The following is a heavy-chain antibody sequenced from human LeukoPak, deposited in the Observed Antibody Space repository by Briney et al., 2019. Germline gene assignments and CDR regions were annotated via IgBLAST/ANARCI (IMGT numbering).Heavy chain of an antibody. Sequence: PSETLSLTCTVSGGSISSYYWSWLRQPAGKGLEWIGRIYNGGSTNYNPSLKSRVTMSVDKSKNQFSLKLSYVTAADTAVYNCARDVWFGESNYYYYGMDVWGQGATVTVSS. V-gene: IGHV4-4*07. CDR3: ARDVWFGESNYYYYGMDV. CDR1: GGSISSYY. D-gene: IGHD3-10*01. J-gene: IGHJ6*02. CDR2: IYNGGST.